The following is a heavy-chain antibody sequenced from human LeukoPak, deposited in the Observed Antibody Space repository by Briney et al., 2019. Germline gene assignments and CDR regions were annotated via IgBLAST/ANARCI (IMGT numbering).Heavy chain of an antibody. CDR2: IKRKTEGGII. V-gene: IGHV3-15*01. CDR1: GFHFSNVW. Sequence: GGSLELPREASGFHFSNVWMSWVGQVPGTGPGWVGRIKRKTEGGIIGCGAAVKGTFTISRDDSKITLYLQMDRLKSEDTAVYYCPTYDYGDYYFCYGMDVWCQGTTVTVSS. D-gene: IGHD4-17*01. J-gene: IGHJ6*02. CDR3: PTYDYGDYYFCYGMDV.